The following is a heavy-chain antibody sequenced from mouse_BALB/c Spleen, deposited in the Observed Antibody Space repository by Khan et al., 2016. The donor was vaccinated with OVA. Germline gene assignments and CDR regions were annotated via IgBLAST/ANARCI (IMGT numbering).Heavy chain of an antibody. Sequence: EVQLLETGGGLVKPGGSLKLSCAASGFTFSTFAMSWVRQTPEKRLEWVATINSDGDYTYYPDNVTGRFTISRGNAKNTLYLQINSPRSEDMAMDYCARSPYCYLAYWGQGTLGTGSA. J-gene: IGHJ3*01. CDR3: ARSPYCYLAY. CDR2: INSDGDYT. D-gene: IGHD2-12*01. V-gene: IGHV5-9-3*01. CDR1: GFTFSTFA.